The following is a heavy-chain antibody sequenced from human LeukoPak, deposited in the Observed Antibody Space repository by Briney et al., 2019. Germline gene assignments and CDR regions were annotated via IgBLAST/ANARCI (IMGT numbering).Heavy chain of an antibody. Sequence: HPSETLSLTCTVSGGSISSSSLYWGWIRQPPGKGLEWIGSIYSSGDTSYNPSLKSRVALSVDTSKNQFSLILSSVTAADTAVYYCAGPSMGSRLVYWGQGALVTVSS. D-gene: IGHD6-6*01. V-gene: IGHV4-39*01. J-gene: IGHJ4*02. CDR2: IYSSGDT. CDR1: GGSISSSSLY. CDR3: AGPSMGSRLVY.